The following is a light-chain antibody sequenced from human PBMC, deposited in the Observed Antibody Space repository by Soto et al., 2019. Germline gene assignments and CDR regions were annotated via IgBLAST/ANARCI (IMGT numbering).Light chain of an antibody. CDR2: DGA. J-gene: IGKJ1*01. CDR1: QSVSSP. V-gene: IGKV3-11*01. Sequence: EIVLTQSPATLSSSPGERATLSCRASQSVSSPLAWYQQKPGQAPRLLIYDGANSVEGRLARLSSSGSGANFTLITISLVPKDYAVYYCQQRSYWSSTFGQGTKVDI. CDR3: QQRSYWSST.